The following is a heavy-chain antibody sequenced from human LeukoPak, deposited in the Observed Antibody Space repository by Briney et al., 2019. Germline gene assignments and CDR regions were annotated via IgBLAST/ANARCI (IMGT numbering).Heavy chain of an antibody. D-gene: IGHD3-3*01. CDR1: GGSISSYY. CDR2: IYYSGST. V-gene: IGHV4-59*01. Sequence: SETLSLTCTVSGGSISSYYWSWIRQPPGKGPEWIGYIYYSGSTNYNPSLKSRVTISVDTSKNQFSLKLSSVTAADTAMYYCARSHYDFWSGYSYWGQGTLVTVSS. J-gene: IGHJ4*02. CDR3: ARSHYDFWSGYSY.